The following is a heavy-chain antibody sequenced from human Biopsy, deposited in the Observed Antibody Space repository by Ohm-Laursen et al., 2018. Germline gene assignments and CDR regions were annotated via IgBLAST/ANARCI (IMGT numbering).Heavy chain of an antibody. CDR3: ARGYSRRVSIFEASIYWFDT. Sequence: GASVKVSCKASGYSFSTYDVNWVRQARGQGLEWMGWKVPSSGKTGYAQRFQGRVTLTMNTSISTAYMELSGLRSEDTAVYFCARGYSRRVSIFEASIYWFDTWGQGTLVTVSS. CDR2: KVPSSGKT. CDR1: GYSFSTYD. D-gene: IGHD6-6*01. J-gene: IGHJ5*02. V-gene: IGHV1-8*01.